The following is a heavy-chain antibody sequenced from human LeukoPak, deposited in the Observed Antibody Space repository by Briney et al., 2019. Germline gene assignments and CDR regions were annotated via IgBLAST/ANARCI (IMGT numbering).Heavy chain of an antibody. CDR3: ARSPDILTGEKFDY. CDR1: GYTFTGYY. Sequence: GGSVKVSCKASGYTFTGYYVHWVRQAPGQGLAWMGWMNPKSGGTNYAQKFEARVTMNRDTSISTAYMELSRLRFDDTAVYYCARSPDILTGEKFDYWGQGTLVTVSS. D-gene: IGHD3-9*01. J-gene: IGHJ4*02. CDR2: MNPKSGGT. V-gene: IGHV1-2*02.